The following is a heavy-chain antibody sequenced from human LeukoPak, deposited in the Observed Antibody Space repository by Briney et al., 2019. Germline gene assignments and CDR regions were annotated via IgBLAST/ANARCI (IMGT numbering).Heavy chain of an antibody. V-gene: IGHV4-39*01. CDR1: GGSISSSSYY. Sequence: SSETLSLTCTVSGGSISSSSYYWGWIRQPPGKGLEWIGSIYYSGSTYYNPSLKSRVTISVDTSKNQFSLKLSSVTAADTAVYYCASTSSSSNFDYWGQGTLVAVSS. J-gene: IGHJ4*02. D-gene: IGHD6-6*01. CDR3: ASTSSSSNFDY. CDR2: IYYSGST.